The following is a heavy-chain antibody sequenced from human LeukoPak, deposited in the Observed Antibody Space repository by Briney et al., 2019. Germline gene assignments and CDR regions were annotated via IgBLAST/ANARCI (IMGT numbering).Heavy chain of an antibody. V-gene: IGHV5-51*01. CDR3: ARRGDSSRYGGSWFNP. Sequence: GESLKISCKGSGYSFTSYWIGWVRQMPGKGLEWMGIIYPGDSDTRYSPSFQGQVTISADKSISTAYLQWSSLKASDTAMYYCARRGDSSRYGGSWFNPWGQGTLVTVSS. CDR2: IYPGDSDT. CDR1: GYSFTSYW. D-gene: IGHD6-19*01. J-gene: IGHJ5*02.